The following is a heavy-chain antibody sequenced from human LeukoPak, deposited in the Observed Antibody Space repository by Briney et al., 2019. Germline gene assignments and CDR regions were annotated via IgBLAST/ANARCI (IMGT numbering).Heavy chain of an antibody. D-gene: IGHD6-13*01. V-gene: IGHV4-31*03. CDR3: ARGWTAGIAAH. J-gene: IGHJ4*02. CDR1: GGSISSGGYY. CDR2: IYYCRST. Sequence: PSQTLSLTCTVSGGSISSGGYYWSWVRQHPGKGWAWIGYIYYCRSTYSNPSLQSRVTISVDTSKIQFSVNLSSVTAADTAVYYCARGWTAGIAAHWGQGTLVSVFS.